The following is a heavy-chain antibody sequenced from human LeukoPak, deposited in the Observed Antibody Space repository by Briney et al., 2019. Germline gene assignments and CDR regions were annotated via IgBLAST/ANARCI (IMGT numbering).Heavy chain of an antibody. D-gene: IGHD3-3*01. V-gene: IGHV4-59*01. J-gene: IGHJ4*02. CDR2: IYYSGST. Sequence: SETLSLTCTVSGGSISSYYWSWIRQPPGKGLEWIGYIYYSGSTNYNPSLKSRVTISVDTSKNQFSLKLSSVTAADTAVYYCARVTFWSGYYTHFDYWGQGTLVTVSS. CDR3: ARVTFWSGYYTHFDY. CDR1: GGSISSYY.